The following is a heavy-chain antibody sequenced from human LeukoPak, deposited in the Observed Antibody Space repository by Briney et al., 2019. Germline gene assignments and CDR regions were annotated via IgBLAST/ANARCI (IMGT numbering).Heavy chain of an antibody. Sequence: SETLSLTCTVSGASIGSYFWSWIRQPPGKGLEWIGYIYYGGGTNYNPSFESRITISVDTSKNRISLNLTSVSASDTAIYYCARERGDYDSDNWFDSWGQGTLVTVSS. J-gene: IGHJ5*01. CDR3: ARERGDYDSDNWFDS. CDR2: IYYGGGT. V-gene: IGHV4-59*01. CDR1: GASIGSYF. D-gene: IGHD4-17*01.